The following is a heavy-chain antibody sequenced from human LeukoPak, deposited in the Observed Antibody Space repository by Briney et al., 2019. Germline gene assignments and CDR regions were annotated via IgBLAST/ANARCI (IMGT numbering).Heavy chain of an antibody. D-gene: IGHD3-22*01. CDR3: VRHELSFDSSGYFSRSVFDI. V-gene: IGHV4-59*08. J-gene: IGHJ3*02. Sequence: SETLSLTCTVSGGSIRSYYWSWIRQPPGKGLEWIGYMYYRRNTNYNPSLKSRVTISVDTSKNQFSLKLSSVTAADTAVYSCVRHELSFDSSGYFSRSVFDIWGQGTMVTVSS. CDR2: MYYRRNT. CDR1: GGSIRSYY.